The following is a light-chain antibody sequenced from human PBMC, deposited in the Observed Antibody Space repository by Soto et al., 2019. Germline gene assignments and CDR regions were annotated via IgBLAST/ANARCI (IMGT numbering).Light chain of an antibody. V-gene: IGKV3-20*01. CDR1: QSVSSSY. J-gene: IGKJ5*01. CDR3: QQYIRRPLS. CDR2: AAS. Sequence: EIMLTQSPGSLCLSQGERATLSCVASQSVSSSYLAWYQQKPGQAPRLLIYAASSRATGVPDRFSGSGSGTDFTLTISRLEPEDFAVYFCQQYIRRPLSFGQGTRLEIK.